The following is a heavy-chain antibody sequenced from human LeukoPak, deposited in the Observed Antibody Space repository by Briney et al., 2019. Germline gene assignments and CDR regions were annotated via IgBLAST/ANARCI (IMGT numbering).Heavy chain of an antibody. V-gene: IGHV4-31*03. CDR2: IYYSGST. J-gene: IGHJ4*02. D-gene: IGHD4-17*01. Sequence: KTSETLSLTCTVSGGSISSGGYYWSWIRQHPGKGLEWIGYIYYSGSTYYNPSLKSRVTISVDTSKNQFSLKLSSVTAADTAVYYCARGTTVTRYFDYWGQGTLVTVSS. CDR1: GGSISSGGYY. CDR3: ARGTTVTRYFDY.